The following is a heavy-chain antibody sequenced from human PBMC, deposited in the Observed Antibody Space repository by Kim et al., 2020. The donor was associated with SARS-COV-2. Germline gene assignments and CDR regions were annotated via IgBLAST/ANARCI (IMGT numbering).Heavy chain of an antibody. CDR3: ALVGAAAGTRFDY. D-gene: IGHD6-13*01. V-gene: IGHV4-39*01. J-gene: IGHJ4*02. Sequence: NPSLKSRVTISVDTSKNQFSLKLSSVTAADTAVYYCALVGAAAGTRFDYWGQGTLVTVSS.